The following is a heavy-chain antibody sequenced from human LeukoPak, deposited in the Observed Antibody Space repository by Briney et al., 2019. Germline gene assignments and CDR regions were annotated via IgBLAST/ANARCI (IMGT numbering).Heavy chain of an antibody. CDR2: IYTGGST. V-gene: IGHV4-4*07. J-gene: IGHJ3*02. CDR1: GGSISSYY. Sequence: SETLSLTCTVSGGSISSYYWSWIRQPAGKGLEWIGRIYTGGSTNYNPSLKSRVTMSVDTSKNQFSLKLSSVTAADTAVYYCAREVAYYYDSSGYYPRRVSAFDIWGQGTMVTVSS. CDR3: AREVAYYYDSSGYYPRRVSAFDI. D-gene: IGHD3-22*01.